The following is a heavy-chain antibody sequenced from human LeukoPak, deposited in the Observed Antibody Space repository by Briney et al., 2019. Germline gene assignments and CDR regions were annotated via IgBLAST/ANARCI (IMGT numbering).Heavy chain of an antibody. J-gene: IGHJ3*01. CDR2: IWYDGSNK. CDR1: GFTFSSYG. Sequence: GGSLRLSCAASGFTFSSYGMHWVRQAPGKGLERVAVIWYDGSNKYYADSVKGRFTISRDNSKNTLYLQMNSLRAEDTAVYYCARDPYYDSSGYYLVGEAFDVWGQGTMVTVSS. D-gene: IGHD3-22*01. V-gene: IGHV3-33*01. CDR3: ARDPYYDSSGYYLVGEAFDV.